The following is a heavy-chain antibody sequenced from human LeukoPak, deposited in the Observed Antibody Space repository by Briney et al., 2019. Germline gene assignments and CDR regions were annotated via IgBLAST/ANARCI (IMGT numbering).Heavy chain of an antibody. CDR3: ARVECSSTRCETQTNYYYYGMDV. D-gene: IGHD2-2*01. Sequence: PGGSLRLSCAASGFTFSNYGMHWVRQAPGKGLEWVAVISYDGSNKYYADSVKGRFTISRDNSKNTLYLQMGSLRPEDMAVYYCARVECSSTRCETQTNYYYYGMDVWGQGTTVTVSS. CDR1: GFTFSNYG. J-gene: IGHJ6*02. CDR2: ISYDGSNK. V-gene: IGHV3-30*03.